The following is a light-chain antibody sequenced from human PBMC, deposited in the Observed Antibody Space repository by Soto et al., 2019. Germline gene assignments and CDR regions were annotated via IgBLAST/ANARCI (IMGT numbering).Light chain of an antibody. V-gene: IGLV2-14*01. Sequence: QSVLTQPASVSGSPGQSITISCTGTSSDVGGYDYVSWYQQHPGKAPKLVIYDVNSRPSGVSNRFSGSKSGNTASLTISGLQAEDEADYYCKSYTSRSTPGVFGGGTKLTVL. J-gene: IGLJ3*02. CDR3: KSYTSRSTPGV. CDR2: DVN. CDR1: SSDVGGYDY.